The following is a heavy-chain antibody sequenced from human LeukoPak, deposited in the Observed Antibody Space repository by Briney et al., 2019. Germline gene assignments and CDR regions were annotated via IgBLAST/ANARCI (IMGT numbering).Heavy chain of an antibody. V-gene: IGHV5-51*01. J-gene: IGHJ3*02. CDR3: ARQSSFNYNDAFGI. Sequence: GESLKISCQGSGYSFTSYWIGWVRQMPGKGLEWMGIIYPGDSDTRFSPSFQGQVTISADKSISTAYLQWSSLKASDTAIYYCARQSSFNYNDAFGIWGQGTLVTVSS. CDR1: GYSFTSYW. CDR2: IYPGDSDT. D-gene: IGHD4-11*01.